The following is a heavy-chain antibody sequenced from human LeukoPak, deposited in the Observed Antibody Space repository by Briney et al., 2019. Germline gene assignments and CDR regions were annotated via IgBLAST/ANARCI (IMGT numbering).Heavy chain of an antibody. D-gene: IGHD1-26*01. J-gene: IGHJ4*02. CDR1: GGSISSSSYY. CDR3: ARRELLGSYDFDY. CDR2: IYYSGST. V-gene: IGHV4-39*01. Sequence: SETLSLTCTVSGGSISSSSYYWGWIRQPPGKGLEWIGSIYYSGSTYYNPSLKSRVTISVDTSKNQFSLKLSSVTAADTAVYYCARRELLGSYDFDYWGQGTLVTVSS.